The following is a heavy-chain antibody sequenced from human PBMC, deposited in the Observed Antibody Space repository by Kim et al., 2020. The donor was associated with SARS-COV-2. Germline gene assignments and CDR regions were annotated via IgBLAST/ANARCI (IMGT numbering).Heavy chain of an antibody. CDR3: ARDRGFSLYDY. CDR1: GGTFSSYA. D-gene: IGHD3-10*01. J-gene: IGHJ4*02. V-gene: IGHV1-69*04. CDR2: IIPILGIA. Sequence: SVKVSCKASGGTFSSYAISWVRQAPGQGLEWMGRIIPILGIANYAQKFQGRVTITADKSTSTAYMELSSLRSEDTAVYYCARDRGFSLYDYWGQGTLVTVSS.